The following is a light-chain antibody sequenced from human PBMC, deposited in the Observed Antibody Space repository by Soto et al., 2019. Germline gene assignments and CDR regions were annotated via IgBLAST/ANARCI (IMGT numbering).Light chain of an antibody. CDR2: AAS. J-gene: IGKJ4*01. CDR3: QQLNSYPLT. V-gene: IGKV1-9*01. Sequence: IPLVQSPSSLSASVGDRVTITCRPSQGISSYLAWYQQKPGKAPKLLIYAASTLQSGVPSRFSGSGSGTDFTLTISSLQPEDFATYYCQQLNSYPLTFGGGTKV. CDR1: QGISSY.